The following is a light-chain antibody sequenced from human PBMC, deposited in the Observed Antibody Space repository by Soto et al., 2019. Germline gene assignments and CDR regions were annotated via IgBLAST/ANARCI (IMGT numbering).Light chain of an antibody. J-gene: IGLJ2*01. CDR3: SSYGGSNNLV. Sequence: QSALTQPASVSGSPGQSITISCTGTSNDVGVYNYVSWYQHHPGEAPKLMIYEVSKRPSGVPDRFSGSKSGNTASLTVSGLQAEDKADYYCSSYGGSNNLVFGGGTKLTVL. CDR1: SNDVGVYNY. V-gene: IGLV2-8*01. CDR2: EVS.